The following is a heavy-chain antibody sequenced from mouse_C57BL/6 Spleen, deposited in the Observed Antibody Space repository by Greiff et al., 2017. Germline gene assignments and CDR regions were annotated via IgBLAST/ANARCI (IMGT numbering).Heavy chain of an antibody. CDR2: ISYDGSN. CDR3: ARADYYGSSYQYYFDY. V-gene: IGHV3-6*01. CDR1: GYSITSGYY. J-gene: IGHJ2*01. Sequence: ESGPGLVKPSQSLSLTCSVTGYSITSGYYWNWIRQFPGNKLEWMGYISYDGSNNYNPSLKNRISITRDTSKNQFFLKLNSVTTEDTATYYCARADYYGSSYQYYFDYWGQGTTLTVSS. D-gene: IGHD1-1*01.